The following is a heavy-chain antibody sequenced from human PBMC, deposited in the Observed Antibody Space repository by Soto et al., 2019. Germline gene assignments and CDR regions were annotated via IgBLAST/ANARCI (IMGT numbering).Heavy chain of an antibody. V-gene: IGHV4-59*01. Sequence: XETLSLTCRISGFSISSYYRNWIRQAPGKGLEWIGFISYSGSTNYNPALTSRVTISVDTSKDQISLRLNSVTAADTAVYYCARVQSTSWGYYYAVDVWGQGVTVTVSS. D-gene: IGHD2-2*01. J-gene: IGHJ6*01. CDR2: ISYSGST. CDR1: GFSISSYY. CDR3: ARVQSTSWGYYYAVDV.